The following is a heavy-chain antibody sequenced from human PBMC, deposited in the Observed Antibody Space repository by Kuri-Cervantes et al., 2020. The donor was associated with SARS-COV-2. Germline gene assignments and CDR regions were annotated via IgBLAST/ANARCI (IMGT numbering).Heavy chain of an antibody. J-gene: IGHJ4*02. CDR3: ARAPGDSTGYYFFY. D-gene: IGHD3-22*01. Sequence: SVKASCKASGYTFTGYYMHWVRQAPGQGLEWMGWITPIFGTANYAQNLQGRVRITADTSTGTSYMDLSGLRSDDTAIYYCARAPGDSTGYYFFYWGQGTLVTVSS. CDR1: GYTFTGYY. V-gene: IGHV1-69*06. CDR2: ITPIFGTA.